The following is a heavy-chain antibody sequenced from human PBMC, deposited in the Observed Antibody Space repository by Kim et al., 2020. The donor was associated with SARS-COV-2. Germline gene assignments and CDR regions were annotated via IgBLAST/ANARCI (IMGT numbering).Heavy chain of an antibody. J-gene: IGHJ6*02. CDR2: IWYDGSNK. V-gene: IGHV3-33*06. Sequence: GGSLRLSCAASGFTFSSYGMHWVRQAPGKGLEWVAVIWYDGSNKYYADSVKGRFTISRDNSKNTLYLQMNSLRAEDTAVYYCAKDDSSGYRPPYYYGMDVWGQGTTVTVSS. CDR1: GFTFSSYG. CDR3: AKDDSSGYRPPYYYGMDV. D-gene: IGHD3-22*01.